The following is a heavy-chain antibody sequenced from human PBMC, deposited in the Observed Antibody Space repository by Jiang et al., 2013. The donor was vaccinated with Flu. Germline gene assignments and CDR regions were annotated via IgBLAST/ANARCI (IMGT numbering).Heavy chain of an antibody. Sequence: VQLVESGGGLVQPGGSLRLSCSASGFTFSSYAMHWVRQAPGKGLEYVSAISSNGGSTYYADSVKGRFTISRDNSKNTLYLQMSSLRAEDTAVYYCVKDQLTGGYSYGQEEIDYWGQGTLVTVSS. V-gene: IGHV3-64D*08. CDR3: VKDQLTGGYSYGQEEIDY. CDR2: ISSNGGST. D-gene: IGHD5-18*01. CDR1: GFTFSSYA. J-gene: IGHJ4*02.